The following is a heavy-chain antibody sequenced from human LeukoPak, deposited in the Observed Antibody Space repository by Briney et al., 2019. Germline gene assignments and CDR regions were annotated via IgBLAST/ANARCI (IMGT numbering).Heavy chain of an antibody. V-gene: IGHV3-15*01. CDR3: ATEYALISPAGTFDY. CDR1: GFTFSNAW. D-gene: IGHD6-13*01. Sequence: GGSLRLSCAASGFTFSNAWMSWVRQAPGKGLEWVGHVKSKIDGGTTDYAAPVKGRFTISRDDSKNTLYLQMNGLKIEDTGIYYCATEYALISPAGTFDYWGQGALVTISS. J-gene: IGHJ4*02. CDR2: VKSKIDGGTT.